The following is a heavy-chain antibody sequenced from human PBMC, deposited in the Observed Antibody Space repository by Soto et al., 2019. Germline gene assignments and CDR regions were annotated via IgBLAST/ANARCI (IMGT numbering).Heavy chain of an antibody. CDR2: IIPILGIA. V-gene: IGHV1-69*02. D-gene: IGHD6-13*01. J-gene: IGHJ4*02. CDR1: GGTFSSYT. Sequence: ASVKVSFKASGGTFSSYTISWVRQAPGQGLEWMGRIIPILGIANYAQKFQGRVTITADKSTSTAYMELSSLRSEDTAVYYCASASSRDYYFDYWGQGTLVTVSS. CDR3: ASASSRDYYFDY.